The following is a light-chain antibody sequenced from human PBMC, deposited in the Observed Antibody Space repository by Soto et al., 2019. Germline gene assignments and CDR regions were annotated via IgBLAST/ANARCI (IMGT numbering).Light chain of an antibody. V-gene: IGKV1-17*01. CDR1: QDIRDS. Sequence: DIQMTQSPSSLSASVGDRVTITCRASQDIRDSLGWYQQKPGKAPKRLIYAVSSLQSGVPSRFSGSGSGTDFTLTISCLQSEDFATYYCQQYYSYPPTFGQGTKVDIK. CDR3: QQYYSYPPT. CDR2: AVS. J-gene: IGKJ1*01.